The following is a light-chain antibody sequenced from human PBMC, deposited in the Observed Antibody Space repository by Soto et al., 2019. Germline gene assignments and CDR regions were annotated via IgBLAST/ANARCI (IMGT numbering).Light chain of an antibody. CDR2: DVS. CDR3: SSYTSSSSLWV. CDR1: SSDVGGYKY. J-gene: IGLJ1*01. Sequence: QSALTQPASVSGSPGQSITISCTGTSSDVGGYKYVSWYQQHPGKAPKLMIYDVSNRPSGVSNRFSGSKSGNTASLTISGLQAEDEADYYCSSYTSSSSLWVFGTGTQLTVL. V-gene: IGLV2-14*03.